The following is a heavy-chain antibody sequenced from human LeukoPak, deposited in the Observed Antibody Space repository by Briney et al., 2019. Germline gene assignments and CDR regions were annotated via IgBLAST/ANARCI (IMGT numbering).Heavy chain of an antibody. CDR3: ARDSSGWTLNPDAFDI. CDR1: GYTFTSYG. J-gene: IGHJ3*02. CDR2: ISAYNGNT. V-gene: IGHV1-18*01. Sequence: ASVKVSCKASGYTFTSYGISWVRQAPGQGLEWMGWISAYNGNTNYAQKLQGRVTMTTDTSTSTAYMELRSLRSDDTAVYYCARDSSGWTLNPDAFDIWGQGTIVTVSS. D-gene: IGHD6-19*01.